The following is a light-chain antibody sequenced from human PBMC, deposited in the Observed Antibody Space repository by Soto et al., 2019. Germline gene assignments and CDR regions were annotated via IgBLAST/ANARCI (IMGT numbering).Light chain of an antibody. Sequence: EIVLTQSPGTLSLTPGQRAILSCRASQSVTSSYFAWYQQKPGQAPRPLIYGASTRAAGIPDRFSGSGSGTDFTLTICRLKPEDFAVYYCQQYGRSPIFVLGPGNPVDVK. CDR2: GAS. J-gene: IGKJ3*01. CDR3: QQYGRSPIFV. V-gene: IGKV3-20*01. CDR1: QSVTSSY.